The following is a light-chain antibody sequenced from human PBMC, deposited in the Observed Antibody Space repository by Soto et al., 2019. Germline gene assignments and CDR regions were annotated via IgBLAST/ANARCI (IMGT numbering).Light chain of an antibody. CDR2: DVS. CDR3: SSYASSSTLV. V-gene: IGLV2-14*01. Sequence: QSVLTQPASVSGSPGQSITISCTGTSSDVGGYTYVSWYHQHPGKPPKLMIYDVSNRPAGVSNRFSGSKSGNTAFLTISGLQAEDEADYYCSSYASSSTLVFGGGTKLTVL. CDR1: SSDVGGYTY. J-gene: IGLJ2*01.